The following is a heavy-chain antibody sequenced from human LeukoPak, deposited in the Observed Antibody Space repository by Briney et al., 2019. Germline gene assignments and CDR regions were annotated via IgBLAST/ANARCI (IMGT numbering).Heavy chain of an antibody. CDR2: IYSGGST. Sequence: GGSLRLSCEASGFTVSSNYISWVRQAPGKGLEWVSVIYSGGSTYYADSVKGRFTISRDNSKNTLFLQMNSLRAEDTAVYYCARGGGGYCTNGVCTYYFDYWGQGTLVTVSS. D-gene: IGHD2-8*01. J-gene: IGHJ4*02. CDR3: ARGGGGYCTNGVCTYYFDY. CDR1: GFTVSSNY. V-gene: IGHV3-66*01.